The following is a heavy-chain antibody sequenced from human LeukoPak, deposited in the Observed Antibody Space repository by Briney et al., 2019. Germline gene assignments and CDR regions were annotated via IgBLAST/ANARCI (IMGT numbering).Heavy chain of an antibody. V-gene: IGHV4-34*08. CDR3: ASSYDSSGDYYYYYGMDV. Sequence: GSLRLSCAASGFMFSSNWMSWIRQPPGKGLEWIGEINHSGSTNYNPSLKSRVTISVDTSKNQFSLKLSSVTAADTAVYYCASSYDSSGDYYYYYGMDVWGQGTTVTVSS. J-gene: IGHJ6*02. D-gene: IGHD3-22*01. CDR2: INHSGST. CDR1: GFMFSSNW.